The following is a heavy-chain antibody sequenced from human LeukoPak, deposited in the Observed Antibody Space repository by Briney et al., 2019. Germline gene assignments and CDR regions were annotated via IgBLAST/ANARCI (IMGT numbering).Heavy chain of an antibody. CDR2: IYYSGST. Sequence: SETLSLTCTVSGGSISSYYWSWIRQPPGKGLEWIGYIYYSGSTNYNPSLKSRVTMSVDTSKNQFSLKLSSVTAADTAVYYCASHRSIAVAGTYAFDIWGQGTMVTVSS. CDR1: GGSISSYY. D-gene: IGHD6-19*01. J-gene: IGHJ3*02. V-gene: IGHV4-59*01. CDR3: ASHRSIAVAGTYAFDI.